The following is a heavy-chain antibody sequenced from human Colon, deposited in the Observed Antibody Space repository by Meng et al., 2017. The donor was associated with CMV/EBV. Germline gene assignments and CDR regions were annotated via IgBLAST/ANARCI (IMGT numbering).Heavy chain of an antibody. J-gene: IGHJ4*02. CDR3: ARDIRRSQEIDY. Sequence: CAGSGFTFSSYSMNWVRQAPGRGLEWVSSVSSGSSFIYYADPVKGRFIISRDNAKNSLYLQMNNLRAEDTGVYYCARDIRRSQEIDYWGQGTLVTVSS. CDR1: GFTFSSYS. D-gene: IGHD1-26*01. V-gene: IGHV3-21*03. CDR2: VSSGSSFI.